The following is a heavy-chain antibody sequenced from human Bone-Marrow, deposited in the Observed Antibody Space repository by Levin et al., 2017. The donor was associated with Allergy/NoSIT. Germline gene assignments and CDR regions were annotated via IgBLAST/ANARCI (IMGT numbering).Heavy chain of an antibody. CDR3: ARELDLWFGAAMLAHWFAP. CDR2: INPSGGST. J-gene: IGHJ5*02. V-gene: IGHV1-46*01. D-gene: IGHD3-10*01. CDR1: GYTFTSYY. Sequence: ASVKVSCKASGYTFTSYYMHWVRQAPGQGLEWMGIINPSGGSTSYAQKFQGRVTMTRDTSTSTVYMELSSLRSEDTAVYYCARELDLWFGAAMLAHWFAPWGQGTLVTVSS.